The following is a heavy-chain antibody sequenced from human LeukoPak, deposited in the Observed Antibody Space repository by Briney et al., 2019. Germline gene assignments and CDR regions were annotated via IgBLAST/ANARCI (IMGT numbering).Heavy chain of an antibody. J-gene: IGHJ4*02. V-gene: IGHV3-7*03. CDR1: GSTFRNYW. CDR2: IKQDGSGR. D-gene: IGHD6-19*01. Sequence: GGSLRLSCAASGSTFRNYWMSWVRQAPGTGLEWVANIKQDGSGRNYVTSVRGRFTISRDNAESSLYLQMNSLRAEDTAVYYCVRNLAVAGTCFDSWGQGTLVTVSS. CDR3: VRNLAVAGTCFDS.